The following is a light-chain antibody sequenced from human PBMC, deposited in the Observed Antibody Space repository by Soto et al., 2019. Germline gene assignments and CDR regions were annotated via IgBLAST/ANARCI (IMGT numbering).Light chain of an antibody. CDR2: HVS. V-gene: IGKV3-15*01. CDR3: EQHVYWQIT. Sequence: EIILTQSPATLSVSPGDRVSLSCRGSRNLYNDLAWYQQKPGQLPRLLISHVSTRASGVPARFSGSGSGTQFTFTISSLQSKDSAVDLCEQHVYWQITFGQGTRLEIK. J-gene: IGKJ5*01. CDR1: RNLYND.